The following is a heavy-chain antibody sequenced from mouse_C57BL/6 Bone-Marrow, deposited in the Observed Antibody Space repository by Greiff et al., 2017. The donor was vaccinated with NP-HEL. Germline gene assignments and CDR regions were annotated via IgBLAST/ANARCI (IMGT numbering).Heavy chain of an antibody. CDR2: IYPGSGNT. J-gene: IGHJ4*01. Sequence: VKLMESGAELVRPGASVKLSCKASGYTFTDYYINWVKQRPGQGLEWIARIYPGSGNTYYNEKFKGKATLTAEKSSSTAYMQLSSLTSEDSAVYFCARVIYAMDYWGQGTSVTVSS. CDR1: GYTFTDYY. CDR3: ARVIYAMDY. V-gene: IGHV1-76*01.